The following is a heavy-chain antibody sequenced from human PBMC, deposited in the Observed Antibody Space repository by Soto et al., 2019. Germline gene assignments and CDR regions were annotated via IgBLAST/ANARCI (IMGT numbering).Heavy chain of an antibody. Sequence: QVQLLQSGAEVTKPGASVKVSCKASGYTFTSYGISWVRQAPGQGLEWMGWISAYNGNTNYAQKLQGRVTMTTDTSTSTAYMELRSLRSDDTAVYYCAREGRIAAAAYYYYYGMDVWGQGTTVTVSS. V-gene: IGHV1-18*01. CDR2: ISAYNGNT. CDR3: AREGRIAAAAYYYYYGMDV. J-gene: IGHJ6*02. CDR1: GYTFTSYG. D-gene: IGHD6-13*01.